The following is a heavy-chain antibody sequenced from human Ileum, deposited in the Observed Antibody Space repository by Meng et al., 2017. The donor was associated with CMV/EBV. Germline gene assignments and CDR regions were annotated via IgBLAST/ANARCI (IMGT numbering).Heavy chain of an antibody. Sequence: GESLKISCASSGFTFSNYWMSWVRQAPGKGLEWVANIKEDVSEIYYVDSVRGRFTISRDNAESSLYLQMNSLRAEDTAVYYCARMYCSTNTCYTDAFDIWGHGTMVTVSS. J-gene: IGHJ3*02. CDR2: IKEDVSEI. CDR1: GFTFSNYW. V-gene: IGHV3-7*01. D-gene: IGHD2-2*02. CDR3: ARMYCSTNTCYTDAFDI.